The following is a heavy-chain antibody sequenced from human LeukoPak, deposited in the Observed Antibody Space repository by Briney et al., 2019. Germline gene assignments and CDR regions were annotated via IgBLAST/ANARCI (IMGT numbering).Heavy chain of an antibody. V-gene: IGHV3-48*01. Sequence: PGGSLRLSCAASGFTFSSYSMNWVRQAPGKGLEWVSYISSSSSAIYYADSVKGRFTISRDNPKNTLYLQMNSLRAEDTAVYYCAKVDCSGGSCYSEYYDYYYMDVWGKGTTVTAS. D-gene: IGHD2-15*01. CDR2: ISSSSSAI. CDR3: AKVDCSGGSCYSEYYDYYYMDV. CDR1: GFTFSSYS. J-gene: IGHJ6*03.